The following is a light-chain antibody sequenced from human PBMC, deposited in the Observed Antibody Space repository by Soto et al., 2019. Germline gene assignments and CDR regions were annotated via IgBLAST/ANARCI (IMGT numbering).Light chain of an antibody. V-gene: IGKV3-15*01. Sequence: EVVMTQSPATLSVSPGERATLSCRASQSVRSDLAWYQQKPGQAPRLLIYDTSTRAPGIPARFSGSGSGTEFTLTITSLQSEDSAVYYCQQYKNWVTFGQGTRLEI. CDR1: QSVRSD. J-gene: IGKJ5*01. CDR2: DTS. CDR3: QQYKNWVT.